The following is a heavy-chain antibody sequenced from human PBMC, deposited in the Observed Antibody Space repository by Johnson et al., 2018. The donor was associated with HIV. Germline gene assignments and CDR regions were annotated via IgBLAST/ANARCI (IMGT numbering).Heavy chain of an antibody. D-gene: IGHD4-17*01. CDR1: GFTVSSNY. V-gene: IGHV3-53*01. CDR3: AREGTVSYGGAFDI. J-gene: IGHJ3*02. CDR2: IYSGGST. Sequence: VQLVESGGGLIQPGGSLRLSCAASGFTVSSNYMSWVRQAPGKGLEWVSVIYSGGSTYYADSVKGRFTISSDNSKNTLYLQMNSLRAEDTAVYYCAREGTVSYGGAFDIWGQGTMVTVSS.